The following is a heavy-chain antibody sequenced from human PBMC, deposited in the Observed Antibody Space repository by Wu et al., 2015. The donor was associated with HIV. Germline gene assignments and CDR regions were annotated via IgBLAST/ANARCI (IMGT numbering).Heavy chain of an antibody. Sequence: QVQLVQSGAEVKKPGASVKVSCKASGYTFTSYGISWVRQAPGQGLEWMGWISAYNGNTNYAQKLQGRVTMTTDTSTSTAYMELRSLRSDDTAVYYCARDLPDAYYSSGSNWFDPWGQGTLVTVSS. J-gene: IGHJ5*02. CDR1: GYTFTSYG. D-gene: IGHD6-19*01. CDR2: ISAYNGNT. CDR3: ARDLPDAYYSSGSNWFDP. V-gene: IGHV1-18*01.